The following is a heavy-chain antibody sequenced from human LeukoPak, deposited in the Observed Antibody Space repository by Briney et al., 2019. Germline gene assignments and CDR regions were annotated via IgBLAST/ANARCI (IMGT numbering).Heavy chain of an antibody. CDR3: AKDYDILTGYYTDYFDY. Sequence: GGSLRLSCAASGFTFSSYAMNWVRQAPGKGLEWVSALSGTGGSTYYADSVKGRFTISRDNSKNTLYLQMNSLRAEDTAVYYCAKDYDILTGYYTDYFDYWGQGTLVTVSS. CDR1: GFTFSSYA. D-gene: IGHD3-9*01. CDR2: LSGTGGST. J-gene: IGHJ4*02. V-gene: IGHV3-23*01.